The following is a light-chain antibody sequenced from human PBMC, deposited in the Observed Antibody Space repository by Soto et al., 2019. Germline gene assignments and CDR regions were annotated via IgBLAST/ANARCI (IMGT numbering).Light chain of an antibody. CDR1: KLGNKY. CDR2: EDR. Sequence: SYELTQSPSVSMTPGQTASISCSRDKLGNKYASWYQQKPGQSPVLVIYEDRKRPSGIPERFSGSNSGNTATLTITATQGMDEADYYCQAWDSSSYVVFGGGTKVTVL. J-gene: IGLJ2*01. CDR3: QAWDSSSYVV. V-gene: IGLV3-1*01.